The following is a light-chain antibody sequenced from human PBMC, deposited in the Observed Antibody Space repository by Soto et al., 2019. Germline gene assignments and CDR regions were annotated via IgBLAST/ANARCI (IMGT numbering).Light chain of an antibody. V-gene: IGLV2-14*01. J-gene: IGLJ1*01. CDR1: SSDVGGYNY. Sequence: QSALTQPPSASGSPGQSVTISCTGTSSDVGGYNYVSWYQQHPDKAPKLIIYEVSNRPSGVSNRFSGSKSGNTASLTISGLQAEDEADYYCSSYTTSSTLNYVFGSGTKVTVL. CDR2: EVS. CDR3: SSYTTSSTLNYV.